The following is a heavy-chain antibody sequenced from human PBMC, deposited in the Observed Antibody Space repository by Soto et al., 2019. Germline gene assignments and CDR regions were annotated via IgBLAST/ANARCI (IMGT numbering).Heavy chain of an antibody. D-gene: IGHD3-10*01. CDR2: IYYSEST. CDR3: ARGITMVRGVIITPPYFDY. V-gene: IGHV4-59*08. J-gene: IGHJ4*02. Sequence: SETLSLTCTVSGGSISSYYWSWIRQPPGKGLEWIGYIYYSESTNYNPSLKSRVTISVDTSKNQFSLKLSSVTAADTAVYYCARGITMVRGVIITPPYFDYWGQGTLVTVSS. CDR1: GGSISSYY.